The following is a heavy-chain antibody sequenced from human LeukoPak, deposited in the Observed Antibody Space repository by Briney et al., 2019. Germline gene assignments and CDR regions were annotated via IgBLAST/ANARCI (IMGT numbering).Heavy chain of an antibody. CDR3: ARVGDGYNYHHFDY. CDR2: ISSSGSTI. Sequence: GGSLRPSCAASGFTFSSYEMNWVRQAPGKGLEWVSYISSSGSTIYYADSVKGRFTISRDNAKNSLYLQMNSLRAEDTAVYYCARVGDGYNYHHFDYWGQGTLVTVSS. CDR1: GFTFSSYE. V-gene: IGHV3-48*03. J-gene: IGHJ4*02. D-gene: IGHD5-24*01.